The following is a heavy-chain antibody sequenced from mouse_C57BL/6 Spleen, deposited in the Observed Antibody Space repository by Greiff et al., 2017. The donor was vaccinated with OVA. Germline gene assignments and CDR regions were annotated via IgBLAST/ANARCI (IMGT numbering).Heavy chain of an antibody. CDR1: GFSLTSYG. Sequence: QVQLQQSGPGLVQPSQSLSITCTVSGFSLTSYGVHWVRQSPGKGLEWLGVIWRGGSTDYNAAFMSRLSITTDNYKGQVFFKMNSLQADDASIYFCAKGGGQLRLPFAYWGQGTLVTVSA. J-gene: IGHJ3*01. CDR3: AKGGGQLRLPFAY. D-gene: IGHD3-2*02. V-gene: IGHV2-5*01. CDR2: IWRGGST.